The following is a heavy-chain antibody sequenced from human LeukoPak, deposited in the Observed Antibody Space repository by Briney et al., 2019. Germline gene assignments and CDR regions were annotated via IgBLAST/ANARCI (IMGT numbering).Heavy chain of an antibody. CDR1: GFTFSSYG. Sequence: GGSLRLSCAASGFTFSSYGMHWVRQAPGKGLEWVANIKQDGSEKYYVDSVKGRFTISRDNAKNSLYLQMNSLRAEDTAVYYCAGMVRGVIDYWGQGTLVTVSS. CDR2: IKQDGSEK. CDR3: AGMVRGVIDY. J-gene: IGHJ4*02. D-gene: IGHD3-10*01. V-gene: IGHV3-7*01.